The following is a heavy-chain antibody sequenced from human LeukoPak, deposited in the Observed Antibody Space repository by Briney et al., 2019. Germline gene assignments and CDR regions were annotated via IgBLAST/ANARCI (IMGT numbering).Heavy chain of an antibody. J-gene: IGHJ4*02. D-gene: IGHD3-10*01. V-gene: IGHV3-23*01. CDR2: ISGSGGST. CDR3: AKDSDYYGSGSFDY. CDR1: GFTFSSYA. Sequence: GGSLRLPCAASGFTFSSYAMSWVRQAPGKGLEWVSAISGSGGSTYYADSVKGRFTISRDNSKNTLYLQMNSLRAEDTAVYYRAKDSDYYGSGSFDYWGQGTLVTVSS.